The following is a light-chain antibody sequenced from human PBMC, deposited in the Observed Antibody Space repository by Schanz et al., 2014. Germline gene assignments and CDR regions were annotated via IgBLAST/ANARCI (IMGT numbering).Light chain of an antibody. Sequence: EIVLTQSPGTLSLSPGERATLSCRASQSVSSSYLAWYQQKPGQAPRLLIYGASSRATGIPDRFSGSGSGTDFTLTISSLEPEDFAVYYCQQRSNWVTFGGGTKVEIK. V-gene: IGKV3D-20*02. J-gene: IGKJ4*01. CDR3: QQRSNWVT. CDR2: GAS. CDR1: QSVSSSY.